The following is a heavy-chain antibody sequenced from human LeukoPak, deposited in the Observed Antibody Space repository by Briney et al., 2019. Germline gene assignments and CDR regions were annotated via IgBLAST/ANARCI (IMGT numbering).Heavy chain of an antibody. V-gene: IGHV3-7*01. CDR1: GFTFSTYW. D-gene: IGHD1/OR15-1a*01. Sequence: GGSLRLSCTASGFTFSTYWMSCVRQAPGKGLEWVANIKHAGSQEYYVNSVTGRFTIYRDNDKISLYLQINSLRAEDAAVYFCARIKQRRFPATFDYWGQGTLVTVSS. CDR2: IKHAGSQE. J-gene: IGHJ4*02. CDR3: ARIKQRRFPATFDY.